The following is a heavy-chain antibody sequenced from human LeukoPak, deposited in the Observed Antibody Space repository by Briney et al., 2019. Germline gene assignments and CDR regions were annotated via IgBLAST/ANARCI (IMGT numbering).Heavy chain of an antibody. Sequence: GESLKISCKGSGYSFTSYWIGWVRQMPGKGLEWMGIIYPGDSDTSDSPSFQGQVTISADKSISTAYLQWSSLKASDTAMYYCARGGRYCSSTSCYGRLDPWGQGTLVTVSS. D-gene: IGHD2-2*01. J-gene: IGHJ5*02. CDR3: ARGGRYCSSTSCYGRLDP. V-gene: IGHV5-51*01. CDR2: IYPGDSDT. CDR1: GYSFTSYW.